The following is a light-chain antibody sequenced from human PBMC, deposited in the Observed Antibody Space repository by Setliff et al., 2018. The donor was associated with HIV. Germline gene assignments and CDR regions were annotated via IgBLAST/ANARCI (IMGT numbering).Light chain of an antibody. V-gene: IGLV2-23*02. CDR1: SSDVGGYNS. Sequence: QSVLTQPASVSGSPGQSITISCTGTSSDVGGYNSVSWYQQHPGKAPKLMIYGVTARPSGVSNRFSGSKSGNTASLTISGLQAEDEADYYCCSYAGTYVFGTGTKVTVL. J-gene: IGLJ1*01. CDR2: GVT. CDR3: CSYAGTYV.